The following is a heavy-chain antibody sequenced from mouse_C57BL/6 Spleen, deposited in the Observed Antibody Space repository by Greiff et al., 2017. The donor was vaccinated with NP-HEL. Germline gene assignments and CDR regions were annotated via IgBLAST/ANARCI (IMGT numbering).Heavy chain of an antibody. D-gene: IGHD2-5*01. J-gene: IGHJ3*01. CDR2: IYPSDSET. CDR1: GYTFTSYW. Sequence: VQLQQSGAELVRPGSSVKLSCKASGYTFTSYWMDWVKQRPGQGLEWIGNIYPSDSETHYNQKFKDKATLTVDKSSSTAYMQLSSLTSEDSAVYYCARGYSNYGGAWFAYWGQGTLVTVSA. V-gene: IGHV1-61*01. CDR3: ARGYSNYGGAWFAY.